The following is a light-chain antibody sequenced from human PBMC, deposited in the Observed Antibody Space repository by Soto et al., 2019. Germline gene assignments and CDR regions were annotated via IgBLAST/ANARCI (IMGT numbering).Light chain of an antibody. CDR3: CSYAGSYTFV. CDR1: SSDVGGYNI. J-gene: IGLJ2*01. CDR2: DVG. V-gene: IGLV2-11*01. Sequence: QSVLTQPRSVSGSPGQSVTISCTGTSSDVGGYNIVSWYQHHPGKAPKLMIYDVGKRPSGVPDRFSGSKSGNTASLTISGLQAEDEADYYCCSYAGSYTFVFGGGTKLTVL.